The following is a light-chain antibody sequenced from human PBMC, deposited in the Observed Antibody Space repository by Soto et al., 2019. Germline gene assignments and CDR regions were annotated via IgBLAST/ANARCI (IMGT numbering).Light chain of an antibody. Sequence: QSALTQPASVSGSPGQSITISCTGTRSDFGNYNLVSWYQQHPGKAPKVMISEVTKRPSGASNRFSGSKSGNTASLTISGLQAEDEADYCCCSYAGSSTWVFGGGTKLTVL. V-gene: IGLV2-23*02. CDR2: EVT. CDR1: RSDFGNYNL. J-gene: IGLJ3*02. CDR3: CSYAGSSTWV.